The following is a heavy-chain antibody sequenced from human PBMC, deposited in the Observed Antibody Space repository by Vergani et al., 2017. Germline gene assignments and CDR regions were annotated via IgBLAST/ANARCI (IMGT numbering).Heavy chain of an antibody. Sequence: QVQLVQSGAEVKKPGSSVKVSCKASGGTFSSYAISWVRQAPGQGLEWMGRIIPILGIANYAQKFQGRVTITADKSTSTAYMELSSLRSEDTAVYYSATGYCSSTSCYSRFYYYYMDVWGKGTTVTVSS. CDR2: IIPILGIA. CDR3: ATGYCSSTSCYSRFYYYYMDV. CDR1: GGTFSSYA. D-gene: IGHD2-2*01. V-gene: IGHV1-69*04. J-gene: IGHJ6*03.